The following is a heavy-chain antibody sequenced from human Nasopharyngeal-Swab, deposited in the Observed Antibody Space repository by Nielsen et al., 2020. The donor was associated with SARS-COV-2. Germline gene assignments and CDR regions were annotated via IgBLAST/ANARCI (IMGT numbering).Heavy chain of an antibody. CDR2: IKEDGSEK. V-gene: IGHV3-7*03. Sequence: GESLKISCAASEFTFGNYWMSWVRQAPGKRLEWVANIKEDGSEKDYVDSVKGRFTISRDNAKNSLYLQMNSLRVEDTAVYFCARLPRNNWRLDSWGQGILVTVSS. D-gene: IGHD1-20*01. CDR3: ARLPRNNWRLDS. CDR1: EFTFGNYW. J-gene: IGHJ4*02.